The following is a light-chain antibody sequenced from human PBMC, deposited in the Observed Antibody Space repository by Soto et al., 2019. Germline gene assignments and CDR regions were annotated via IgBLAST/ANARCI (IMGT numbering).Light chain of an antibody. J-gene: IGLJ1*01. CDR1: NSDVGGYNF. V-gene: IGLV2-14*01. CDR3: SSYTSSSTLV. CDR2: DVT. Sequence: QSALTQPAFVSGSPGQSITISCTGTNSDVGGYNFVSWYQQHPGKVPKLMIYDVTNRPSGVSNRFSGSKSGNTASLTISGLQAEDEADYYRSSYTSSSTLVFGTGTMLTVL.